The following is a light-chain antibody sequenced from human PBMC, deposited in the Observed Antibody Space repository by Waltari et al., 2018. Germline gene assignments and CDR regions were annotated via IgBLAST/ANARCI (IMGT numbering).Light chain of an antibody. CDR2: EVN. J-gene: IGLJ3*02. V-gene: IGLV2-8*01. CDR1: SSDVGGYNY. Sequence: QSALTQPPSASGSPGQSVAISCTGTSSDVGGYNYVSWYQQHPGKAPKLMIYEVNKRPSVVPDRFSGSKSGNTASLTVSGLQAEDEADYYCSSYAGSDIWVFGGGTRLTVL. CDR3: SSYAGSDIWV.